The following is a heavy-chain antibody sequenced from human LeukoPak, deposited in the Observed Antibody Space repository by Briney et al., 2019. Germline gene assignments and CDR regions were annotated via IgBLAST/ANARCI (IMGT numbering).Heavy chain of an antibody. Sequence: GGSLRLSCAASGFTFSSYWMHWVRQAPGKGLEWVALISYGGSNADYVDSVKGRFTISRDNSKNTLFLQMNSLRPEDTAVYYCTRGQYYYHSGHYLGNFDYWGPGTLVTVSS. CDR3: TRGQYYYHSGHYLGNFDY. J-gene: IGHJ4*02. CDR1: GFTFSSYW. D-gene: IGHD3-22*01. CDR2: ISYGGSNA. V-gene: IGHV3-30*01.